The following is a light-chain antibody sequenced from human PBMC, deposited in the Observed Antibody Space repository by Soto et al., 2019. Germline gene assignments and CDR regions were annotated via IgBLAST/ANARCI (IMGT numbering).Light chain of an antibody. J-gene: IGLJ2*01. CDR3: GSYESATLI. V-gene: IGLV2-14*03. CDR2: EGT. Sequence: QSALTQPASVSGSPGQSITISCTGTSNDIGAYNYVSWYQQYPGKVPTLIIYEGTFRPSGVSNRFSGSKSGNTASLTISGRQTEDEADYYFGSYESATLIFGGGTKLTVL. CDR1: SNDIGAYNY.